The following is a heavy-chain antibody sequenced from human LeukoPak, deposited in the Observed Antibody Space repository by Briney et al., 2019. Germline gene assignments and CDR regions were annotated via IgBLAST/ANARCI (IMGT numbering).Heavy chain of an antibody. D-gene: IGHD5-18*01. CDR3: ARIGLQLWPRGGYFDY. CDR1: GGSISSSSYY. J-gene: IGHJ4*02. V-gene: IGHV4-39*07. CDR2: INHSGST. Sequence: PSGTLSLTCTVSGGSISSSSYYWSWIRQPPGKGLEWIGEINHSGSTNYNPSLKSRVTISVDTSKNQFSLKLSSVTAADTAVYYCARIGLQLWPRGGYFDYWGQGTLVTVSS.